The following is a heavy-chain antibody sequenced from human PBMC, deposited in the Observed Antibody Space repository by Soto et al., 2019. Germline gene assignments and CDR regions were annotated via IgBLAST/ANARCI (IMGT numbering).Heavy chain of an antibody. Sequence: QVQLQESGPGLVKPSQTLSLTCTVSGGSISSGGYYWSWIRQHPGKGLEWIGYIYYIGSTYYNPSLKSRVTISVDTSKNQFSVKLSSVTAADTAVYYCARDLRFRGFYGMDVWGQGTTVTVSS. V-gene: IGHV4-31*03. J-gene: IGHJ6*02. CDR1: GGSISSGGYY. CDR2: IYYIGST. D-gene: IGHD3-10*01. CDR3: ARDLRFRGFYGMDV.